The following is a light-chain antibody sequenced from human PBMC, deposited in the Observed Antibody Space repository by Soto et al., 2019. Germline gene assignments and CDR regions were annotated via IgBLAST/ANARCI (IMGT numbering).Light chain of an antibody. Sequence: DIQMTEXPXXXXAXXXDRVTIXFQATQDINIYLNWYQQKPGKAPNLLIYDASNLEIGVPSRFSGSGSGTHFTFTISSLQTEDIGTYYCQQYDILPITFGRGTRLEIK. J-gene: IGKJ5*01. CDR1: QDINIY. CDR2: DAS. CDR3: QQYDILPIT. V-gene: IGKV1-33*01.